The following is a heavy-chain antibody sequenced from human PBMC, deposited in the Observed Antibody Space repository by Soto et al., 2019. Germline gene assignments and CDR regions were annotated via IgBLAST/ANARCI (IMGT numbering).Heavy chain of an antibody. J-gene: IGHJ5*02. CDR1: GGSISSYY. Sequence: SETLSLTCTVSGGSISSYYWSWIRQPPGKGLEWIGYIYYSGSTNYNPSLKSRVTISVDTSKNQFSLKLSSVTAADTAVYYCASGGYCSSTSCLHNWFDPWGQGTLVTV. CDR2: IYYSGST. V-gene: IGHV4-59*01. D-gene: IGHD2-2*03. CDR3: ASGGYCSSTSCLHNWFDP.